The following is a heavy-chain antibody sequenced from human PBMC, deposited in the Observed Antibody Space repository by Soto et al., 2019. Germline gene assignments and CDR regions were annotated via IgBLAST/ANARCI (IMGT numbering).Heavy chain of an antibody. V-gene: IGHV1-69*01. Sequence: QVQLVQSGAEVKKPGSSVKVSCKASGGPFNSYSMIWVRQAPGQGLEWMGGIIPLFGTASYPQKFQGRVTITADESTTTTFMELRSLRSEDTAVYYCARESGYSYGYSGSDIWGQGTLVTISA. D-gene: IGHD5-18*01. CDR3: ARESGYSYGYSGSDI. CDR1: GGPFNSYS. J-gene: IGHJ3*02. CDR2: IIPLFGTA.